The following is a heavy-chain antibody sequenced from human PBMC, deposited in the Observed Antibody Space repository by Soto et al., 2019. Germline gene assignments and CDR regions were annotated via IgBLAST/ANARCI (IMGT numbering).Heavy chain of an antibody. CDR3: AKTTIFGVVLDAFDI. D-gene: IGHD3-3*01. V-gene: IGHV1-18*01. CDR2: ISAYNGNT. Sequence: ASVKVSCKASGYTFTSYGISWVRQAPGQGLEWMGWISAYNGNTNYAQKLQGRVTMTTDTSTSTAYMELRSLRSDDTAVYYCAKTTIFGVVLDAFDIWGQGTMVTVS. CDR1: GYTFTSYG. J-gene: IGHJ3*02.